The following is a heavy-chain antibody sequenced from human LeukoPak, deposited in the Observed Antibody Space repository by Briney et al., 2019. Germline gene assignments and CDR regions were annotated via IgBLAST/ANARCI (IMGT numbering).Heavy chain of an antibody. CDR3: AREYDSSGYYYYFDY. CDR2: IYYSGST. Sequence: SETLSLTCTVSGGSISSSSYYWGWIRQPPGKGLEWIGSIYYSGSTYYNPSLKSRVTISVDTSKNQFSLKLSSVTAADTAVYYCAREYDSSGYYYYFDYWGQGTLVTVSS. CDR1: GGSISSSSYY. V-gene: IGHV4-39*07. D-gene: IGHD3-22*01. J-gene: IGHJ4*02.